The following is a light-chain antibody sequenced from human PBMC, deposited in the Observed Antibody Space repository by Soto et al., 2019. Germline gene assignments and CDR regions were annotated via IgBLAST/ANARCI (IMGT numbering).Light chain of an antibody. CDR2: EIR. V-gene: IGLV2-14*01. Sequence: QSALTQPASVSGSVGQSFTISCTGTSSDVGGYDFVSWYQHHPGKAPKLIIYEIRTRPSGVSDRFSGSKSGNTASLTISGLQAEDEADYYCSSYTSDWGVFGTGTKVTVL. CDR1: SSDVGGYDF. CDR3: SSYTSDWGV. J-gene: IGLJ1*01.